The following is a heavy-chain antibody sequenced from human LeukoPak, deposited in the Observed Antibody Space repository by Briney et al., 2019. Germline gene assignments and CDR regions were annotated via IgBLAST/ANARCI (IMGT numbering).Heavy chain of an antibody. CDR1: GFSFSSYG. V-gene: IGHV3-33*01. CDR2: IWYDGSNK. D-gene: IGHD2-2*01. Sequence: GGSLRLSCAASGFSFSSYGMHWVRQAPGKGLEWVAVIWYDGSNKDYADSVKGRFTVSRDNSGNMLYLQMNSLRAEDTAVYYCARGFVVVDGLMDYWGQGTLVTVSS. CDR3: ARGFVVVDGLMDY. J-gene: IGHJ4*02.